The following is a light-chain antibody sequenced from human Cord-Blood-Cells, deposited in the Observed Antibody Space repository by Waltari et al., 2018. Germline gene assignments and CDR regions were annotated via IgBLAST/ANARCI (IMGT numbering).Light chain of an antibody. Sequence: DSQMTESTYYLSASVGDRVTITCQASQDISNYLNWYHQKPGKSPKLLIYDASNLETGVPSRFSGSGSGTDFTFTISSLQPEDIATYYCQQYDNLPLTFGQGTRLEIK. CDR1: QDISNY. CDR2: DAS. CDR3: QQYDNLPLT. J-gene: IGKJ5*01. V-gene: IGKV1-33*01.